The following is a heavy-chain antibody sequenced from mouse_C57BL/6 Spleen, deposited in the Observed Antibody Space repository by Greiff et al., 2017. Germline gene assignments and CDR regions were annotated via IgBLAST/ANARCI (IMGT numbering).Heavy chain of an antibody. CDR1: GYAFSSSW. D-gene: IGHD4-1*01. Sequence: QVQLQQSGPELVKPGASVKISCKASGYAFSSSWMNWVKQRPGKGLEWIGRIYPGDGDTNYNGKFKGKATLTADKSSSTAYMQLSSLTSEDSAVYFCARSDYHWGMDYWGQGTSVTVAS. CDR3: ARSDYHWGMDY. CDR2: IYPGDGDT. V-gene: IGHV1-82*01. J-gene: IGHJ4*01.